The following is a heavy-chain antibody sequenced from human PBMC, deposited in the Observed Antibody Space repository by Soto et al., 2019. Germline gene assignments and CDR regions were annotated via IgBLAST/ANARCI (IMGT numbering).Heavy chain of an antibody. CDR3: ANLGEVGGDAFDI. CDR2: ISWNSGSI. Sequence: GGSLRLSCAASGFTFDDYAMHWVRQAPGKGLEWVSGISWNSGSIGYADSVKGRFTISRDNAKNSLYLQMNSLRAEDTALYYCANLGEVGGDAFDIWGQGTMVTVSS. V-gene: IGHV3-9*01. D-gene: IGHD3-16*01. J-gene: IGHJ3*02. CDR1: GFTFDDYA.